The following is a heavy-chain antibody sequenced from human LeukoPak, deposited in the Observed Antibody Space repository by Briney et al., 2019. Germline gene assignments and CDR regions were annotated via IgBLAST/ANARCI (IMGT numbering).Heavy chain of an antibody. CDR3: ARGRRRIAAAGATPPAPSFDS. Sequence: GGSLRLSCAASGFTFSSYTMNWGRQAPGKGLGWVSSISSSSSYIYYADSVKGRFTISRDNAKNSLYLQMTSLRAEDTAVYHCARGRRRIAAAGATPPAPSFDSWGQGTLVTVSS. J-gene: IGHJ4*02. D-gene: IGHD6-13*01. CDR2: ISSSSSYI. V-gene: IGHV3-21*01. CDR1: GFTFSSYT.